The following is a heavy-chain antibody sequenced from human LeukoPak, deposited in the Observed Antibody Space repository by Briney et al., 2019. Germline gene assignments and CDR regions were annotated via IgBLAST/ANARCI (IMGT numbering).Heavy chain of an antibody. CDR2: IIPIFGTA. D-gene: IGHD6-13*01. CDR1: GGTFSSYA. J-gene: IGHJ5*02. Sequence: SVKVSCKASGGTFSSYAISWVRQAPGQGLEWMGGIIPIFGTANYAQKFQGRVTITADESTSTAYMELSSLRSEDTAVYYCAREESSRQSASFDPWGQGTLVTVSS. CDR3: AREESSRQSASFDP. V-gene: IGHV1-69*01.